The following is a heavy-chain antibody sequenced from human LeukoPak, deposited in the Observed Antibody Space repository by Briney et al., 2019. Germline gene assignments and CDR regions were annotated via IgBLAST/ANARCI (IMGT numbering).Heavy chain of an antibody. V-gene: IGHV3-21*01. CDR1: GFTFNTYN. J-gene: IGHJ4*02. CDR2: SSSSSSYI. CDR3: ARDAMRFGDLDF. D-gene: IGHD3-10*01. Sequence: PGGPLRPSCAASGFTFNTYNMNGVRQPPGKGLEWVSSSSSSSSYISYVDSVKGRFTISRDNAKNSLYLQMNSLRAEDTGVYYCARDAMRFGDLDFWGQGTLVTVSS.